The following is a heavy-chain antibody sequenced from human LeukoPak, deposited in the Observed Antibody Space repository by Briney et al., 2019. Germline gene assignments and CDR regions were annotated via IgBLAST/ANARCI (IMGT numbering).Heavy chain of an antibody. CDR2: INHSGST. D-gene: IGHD3-9*01. V-gene: IGHV4-34*01. J-gene: IGHJ6*03. CDR3: AREAYYDILTGYLYYYYYMDV. CDR1: GGSFSGYY. Sequence: MASGTLSLTCAVYGGSFSGYYWSWIRQPPGKGLEWIGEINHSGSTNYNPSLKSRVTISVDTSKNQFSLKLSSVTAADTAVYYCAREAYYDILTGYLYYYYYMDVWGKGTTVTVSS.